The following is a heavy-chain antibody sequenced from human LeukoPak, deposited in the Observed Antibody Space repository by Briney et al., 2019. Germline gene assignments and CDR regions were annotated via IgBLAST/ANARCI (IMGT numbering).Heavy chain of an antibody. J-gene: IGHJ4*02. CDR2: IYPGDSDT. CDR1: GYSFTSYW. Sequence: GESLKISCKGSGYSFTSYWIGWVRQMPGKGLEWMGIIYPGDSDTRYSPSFQGQVTISADKSISTAYLQWSSLKASDTAMYYCARLTYYDILTGYYPYYFDYWGQGTLVTVSS. CDR3: ARLTYYDILTGYYPYYFDY. V-gene: IGHV5-51*01. D-gene: IGHD3-9*01.